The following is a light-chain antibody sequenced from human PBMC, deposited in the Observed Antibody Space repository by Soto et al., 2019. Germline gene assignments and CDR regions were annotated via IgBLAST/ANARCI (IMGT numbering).Light chain of an antibody. Sequence: QSVLTQPASVSGSPGQSITISCTGTSSDVGGYNYVSWYQQHPGKAPKLMIYDVSNRPSGVSNRFSGSKSGNTASLTISGLQAEDEADYYCSSYTSSSPLVLFGGGTKLTVL. V-gene: IGLV2-14*01. CDR1: SSDVGGYNY. CDR2: DVS. J-gene: IGLJ2*01. CDR3: SSYTSSSPLVL.